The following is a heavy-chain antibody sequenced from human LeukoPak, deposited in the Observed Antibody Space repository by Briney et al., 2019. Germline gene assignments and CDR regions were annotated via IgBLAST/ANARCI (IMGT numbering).Heavy chain of an antibody. CDR2: ISYDGSNK. V-gene: IGHV3-30*04. Sequence: GGSLRLSCAASGFTFDDYTMHWVRQAPGKGLEWVAIISYDGSNKYYADSVKGRFTISRDNSKKTLYLQINSLRTEDTAVYYCAKDIGLDDDINSYFFRGFDYWGQGTLVTVSS. CDR3: AKDIGLDDDINSYFFRGFDY. D-gene: IGHD3-22*01. J-gene: IGHJ4*02. CDR1: GFTFDDYT.